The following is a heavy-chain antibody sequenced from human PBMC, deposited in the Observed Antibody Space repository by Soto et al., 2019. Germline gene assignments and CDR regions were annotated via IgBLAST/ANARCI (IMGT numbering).Heavy chain of an antibody. V-gene: IGHV3-23*01. D-gene: IGHD6-19*01. CDR2: ISGSGGST. J-gene: IGHJ4*02. Sequence: TGGSLRLSCAASGFTFSSYAMSWVRQAPGKGLEWVSAISGSGGSTYYADSVKGRFTISRDNSKNTLYLQMNSLRAEDTAVYYCAKDQQWLVPENYFDYWGQGTLVTVSS. CDR1: GFTFSSYA. CDR3: AKDQQWLVPENYFDY.